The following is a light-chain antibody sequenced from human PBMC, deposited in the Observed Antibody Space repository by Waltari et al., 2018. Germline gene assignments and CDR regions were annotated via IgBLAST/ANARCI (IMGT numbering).Light chain of an antibody. J-gene: IGKJ4*01. CDR1: QTVANTY. Sequence: ESVLTQSPGTLSLSPGERATLSCRATQTVANTYLHWYQLKPGQAPRLLIYGASSRATGIPDRFSGSGSGTDFTLTISRLEPEDFAVYYCHLSGGSPRTFGGGTKVESK. CDR3: HLSGGSPRT. V-gene: IGKV3-20*01. CDR2: GAS.